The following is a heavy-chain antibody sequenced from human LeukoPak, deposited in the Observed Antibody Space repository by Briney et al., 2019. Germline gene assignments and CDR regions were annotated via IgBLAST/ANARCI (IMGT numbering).Heavy chain of an antibody. CDR2: ISSSGGTM. Sequence: GGSLRLSCAASGFTFSSYEMNWVRQAPGKGLEWVSYISSSGGTMYYADSVKGRFTIARDNAKNSLYLQMNSLRAEDTAVYYCARDNYDSGGYYFDWGQGTLVTVSS. V-gene: IGHV3-48*03. CDR3: ARDNYDSGGYYFD. J-gene: IGHJ4*02. D-gene: IGHD3-22*01. CDR1: GFTFSSYE.